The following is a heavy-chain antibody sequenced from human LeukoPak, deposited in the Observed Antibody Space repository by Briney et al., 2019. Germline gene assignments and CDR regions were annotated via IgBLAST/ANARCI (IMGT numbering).Heavy chain of an antibody. J-gene: IGHJ4*02. CDR3: AILTYYYDSSGYRH. V-gene: IGHV4-39*07. CDR1: GGSISSSSYY. Sequence: SETLSLTCTVSGGSISSSSYYWGWIRQPPGKGLEWIGSIYYSGSTYYNPSLKSRVTISVDTSKNQFSLKLSSVTAADTAVYYCAILTYYYDSSGYRHWGQGTLVTVSS. CDR2: IYYSGST. D-gene: IGHD3-22*01.